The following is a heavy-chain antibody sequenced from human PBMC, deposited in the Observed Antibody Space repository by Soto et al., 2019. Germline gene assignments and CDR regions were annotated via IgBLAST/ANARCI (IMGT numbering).Heavy chain of an antibody. CDR3: ARGWRGYGSGSYYNRYYFDY. CDR2: INHSGST. CDR1: GVSFSGYY. J-gene: IGHJ4*02. D-gene: IGHD3-10*01. V-gene: IGHV4-34*01. Sequence: SETLSLTCAVYGVSFSGYYWSWIRQPPGKGLEWIGEINHSGSTNYNPSLKSRVTISVDTSKNQFSLKLSSVTAADTAVYYCARGWRGYGSGSYYNRYYFDYWGQGTLVTVSS.